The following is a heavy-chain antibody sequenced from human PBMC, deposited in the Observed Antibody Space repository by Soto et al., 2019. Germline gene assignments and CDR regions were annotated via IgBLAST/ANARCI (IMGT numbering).Heavy chain of an antibody. CDR1: GYSFTSYW. V-gene: IGHV5-51*01. CDR2: IYPGDSDT. CDR3: ARHSADIVGATFVDY. D-gene: IGHD1-26*01. Sequence: GESLKISCKGPGYSFTSYWIGWVRQMPGKGLEWMGIIYPGDSDTRYSPSFQGQVTISADKSISTAYLQWSSLKASDTAMYYCARHSADIVGATFVDYWGQGTLVTVSS. J-gene: IGHJ4*02.